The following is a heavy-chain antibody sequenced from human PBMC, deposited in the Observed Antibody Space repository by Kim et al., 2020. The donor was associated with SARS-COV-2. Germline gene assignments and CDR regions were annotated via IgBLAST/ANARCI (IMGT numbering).Heavy chain of an antibody. CDR2: ISSSSSYI. CDR1: GFTFSSYS. J-gene: IGHJ4*02. V-gene: IGHV3-21*04. Sequence: GGSMRLSCAASGFTFSSYSMNWVRQAPGKGLEWVSSISSSSSYIYYADSVKGRFTISRDNAKNSLYLQMNSLRAEDTAVYYCARLQYSCVHNDSWGQGTVVTVSS. CDR3: ARLQYSCVHNDS. D-gene: IGHD6-25*01.